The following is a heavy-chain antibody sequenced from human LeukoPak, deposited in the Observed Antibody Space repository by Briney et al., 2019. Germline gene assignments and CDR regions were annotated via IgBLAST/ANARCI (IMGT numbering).Heavy chain of an antibody. CDR3: ARGEQDMATMSIDY. CDR1: GFTFYSYA. Sequence: GGPLRLSCAASGFTFYSYAMNWVRQAPGRGLEWISYSSSSGSTIYYADSVKGRFTISRDNAKKSLYLQMNSLRAEDTAVYYCARGEQDMATMSIDYWGQGSLITVSS. V-gene: IGHV3-48*01. J-gene: IGHJ4*02. CDR2: SSSSGSTI. D-gene: IGHD5-24*01.